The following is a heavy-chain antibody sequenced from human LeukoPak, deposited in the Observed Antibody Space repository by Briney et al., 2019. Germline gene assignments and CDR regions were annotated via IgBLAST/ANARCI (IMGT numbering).Heavy chain of an antibody. V-gene: IGHV3-48*03. CDR3: ARRTLWSRCMDV. D-gene: IGHD3-10*01. J-gene: IGHJ6*02. Sequence: GGSLRLSCAASGFTFSSYEMNWVCQAPGKGLGWVSYISSSGSTIYYADSVTGRFTISRDNAKNSLYLQMNSLRAEDTAVYYCARRTLWSRCMDVWGQGTTVTVSS. CDR1: GFTFSSYE. CDR2: ISSSGSTI.